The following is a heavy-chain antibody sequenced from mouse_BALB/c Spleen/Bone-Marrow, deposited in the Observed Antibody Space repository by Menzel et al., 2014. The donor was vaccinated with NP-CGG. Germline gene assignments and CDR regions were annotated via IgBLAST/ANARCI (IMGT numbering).Heavy chain of an antibody. CDR3: AAYYRYDRRFAY. CDR1: GFNIKDTY. D-gene: IGHD2-14*01. V-gene: IGHV14-3*02. J-gene: IGHJ3*01. Sequence: VQLKQSGAELVKPGASVKLSCTASGFNIKDTYMHWVKQRPEQGLEWIGRIDPANGNTKYDPKFQGKATITADTSSNTTYLQLISLTAEDTAVYYCAAYYRYDRRFAYWGQGTLVTVSA. CDR2: IDPANGNT.